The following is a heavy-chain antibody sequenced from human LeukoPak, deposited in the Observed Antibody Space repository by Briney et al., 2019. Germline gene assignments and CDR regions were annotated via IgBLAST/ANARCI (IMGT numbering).Heavy chain of an antibody. CDR2: ISGSGGST. CDR3: AKEVGATGAIYYGMDV. V-gene: IGHV3-23*01. J-gene: IGHJ6*02. CDR1: GFTFSSYA. Sequence: GGSLRLSCAASGFTFSSYAMSWVRQAPGKGLEWVSGISGSGGSTYYADSVKGRFTISRDNSKNTLYLQMNTLRAEDTALYYCAKEVGATGAIYYGMDVWGPATTVTVSS. D-gene: IGHD1-26*01.